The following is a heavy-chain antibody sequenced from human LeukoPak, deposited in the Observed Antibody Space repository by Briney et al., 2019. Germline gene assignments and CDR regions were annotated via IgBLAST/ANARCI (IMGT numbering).Heavy chain of an antibody. CDR2: LNPNTGHA. CDR1: AYDFTGYH. J-gene: IGHJ4*02. D-gene: IGHD5-24*01. Sequence: ASVEVSCKVVAYDFTGYHIHWVRLAPGQGPEWMGRLNPNTGHAVYAFKFQGRVTITRDTSSSTAYMEVTRLTSDDTALYYCAKDRDGADRIILWGQGTLVTVSS. V-gene: IGHV1-2*06. CDR3: AKDRDGADRIIL.